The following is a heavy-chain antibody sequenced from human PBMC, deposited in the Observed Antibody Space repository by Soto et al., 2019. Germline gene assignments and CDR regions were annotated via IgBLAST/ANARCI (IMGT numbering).Heavy chain of an antibody. D-gene: IGHD3-3*01. V-gene: IGHV1-69*01. J-gene: IGHJ4*02. CDR1: GGSFGNSA. CDR2: FIPVYRTL. CDR3: ATGVIWIGYFTVDS. Sequence: QVQLVQSGAEVKKPGSSVKVSCKASGGSFGNSAINWVRQTPGQGLEWLGGFIPVYRTLNYAQKFQGRVTITEDESTGTAYMTLSSLASDDTAVYYCATGVIWIGYFTVDSWGQGTRVTVSS.